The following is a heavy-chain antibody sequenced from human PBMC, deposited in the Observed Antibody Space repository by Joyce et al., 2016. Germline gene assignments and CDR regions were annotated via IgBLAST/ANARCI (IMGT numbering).Heavy chain of an antibody. V-gene: IGHV5-51*01. CDR1: GFSFNGYW. CDR2: IYPGDSRT. Sequence: EVQLVQSGAEVQKPGESLKIPCKSSGFSFNGYWIAWVRQMPGKGLEWMGNIYPGDSRTRYSPSFQGQVTISADKSINTAYLHWSSLKASDTAIYYCARVISHSHFDTWGQGTLVTVSS. CDR3: ARVISHSHFDT. D-gene: IGHD2-21*01. J-gene: IGHJ4*02.